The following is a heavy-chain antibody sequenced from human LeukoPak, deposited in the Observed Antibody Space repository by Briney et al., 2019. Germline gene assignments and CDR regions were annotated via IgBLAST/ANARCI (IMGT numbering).Heavy chain of an antibody. D-gene: IGHD4-23*01. Sequence: SETLSLTCTVSGGSISSYYWSWMRQPAGKRLEWIGRIYSRGSTSYNPSLKSRVTMSVDASKNQVSLKLSSATAADTAMYYCARVYQSSGISSGYFDYWGQGSLVTVSS. J-gene: IGHJ4*02. CDR1: GGSISSYY. CDR2: IYSRGST. V-gene: IGHV4-4*07. CDR3: ARVYQSSGISSGYFDY.